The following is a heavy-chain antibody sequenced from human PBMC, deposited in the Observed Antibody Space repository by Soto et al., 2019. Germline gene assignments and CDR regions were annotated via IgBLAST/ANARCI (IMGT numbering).Heavy chain of an antibody. J-gene: IGHJ6*02. V-gene: IGHV4-39*01. Sequence: PSETLSLTCTVSGGSISSGGYYWSWIRQHPGKGMEWIGYIYFNGSPYYSPSLKSRVTISVDTSKNQFSLKLNSVTAADTAVYYCARTLETYAYYYYYGMDVWGQGTTVTVSS. CDR1: GGSISSGGYY. D-gene: IGHD2-2*01. CDR3: ARTLETYAYYYYYGMDV. CDR2: IYFNGSP.